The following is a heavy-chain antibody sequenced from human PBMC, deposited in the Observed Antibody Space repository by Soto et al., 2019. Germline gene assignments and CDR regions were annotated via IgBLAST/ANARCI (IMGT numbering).Heavy chain of an antibody. D-gene: IGHD2-2*01. CDR3: ARDYCSDTSCHDAFDV. CDR2: IKKDGTEK. CDR1: GFTFSRYW. J-gene: IGHJ3*01. V-gene: IGHV3-7*01. Sequence: EVQLVESGGDLVQPGGSLRLSCAASGFTFSRYWMSWVRQAPGRGLEWVANIKKDGTEKYYVDSVKGRFTISRDNAKNSLYLQMISLRADDTAVYYCARDYCSDTSCHDAFDVWGQGTMVTVSS.